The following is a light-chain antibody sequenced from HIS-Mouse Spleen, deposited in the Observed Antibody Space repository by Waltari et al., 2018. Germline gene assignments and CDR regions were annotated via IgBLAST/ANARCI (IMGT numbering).Light chain of an antibody. Sequence: LTHPASGNGCPEQSITIACTATSRGVGGYNDVSWYQQHPGKAPKLRIYDVSNRPSGVSNRCSGCKSGNTASLTISGLQAEDEADYYCSSYTSSSTWVFGGGTKLTVL. V-gene: IGLV2-14*03. CDR1: SRGVGGYND. CDR2: DVS. CDR3: SSYTSSSTWV. J-gene: IGLJ3*02.